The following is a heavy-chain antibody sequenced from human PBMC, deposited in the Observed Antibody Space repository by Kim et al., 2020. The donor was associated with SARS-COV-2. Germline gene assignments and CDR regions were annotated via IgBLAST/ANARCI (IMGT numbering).Heavy chain of an antibody. J-gene: IGHJ4*02. CDR3: ARGVEGYYYGSGSYYNLDY. D-gene: IGHD3-10*01. V-gene: IGHV4-38-2*02. CDR1: GYSISSGYY. Sequence: SETLSLTCTVSGYSISSGYYWGWLRQPPGKGLEWIGSIYHSGSTYYNPSLKSRVTISVDTSKNQFSLKLSSLTAADTAVYYCARGVEGYYYGSGSYYNLDYWGQGTLVTVSS. CDR2: IYHSGST.